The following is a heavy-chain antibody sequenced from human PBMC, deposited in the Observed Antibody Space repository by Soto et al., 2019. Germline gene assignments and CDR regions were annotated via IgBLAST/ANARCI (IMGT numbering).Heavy chain of an antibody. V-gene: IGHV4-34*01. D-gene: IGHD4-17*01. CDR2: INHSGST. CDR3: ARSRSCVTNDY. Sequence: QVQLQQWGAGLLKPSETLSLTCAVYGGSFSGYYWSWIRQPPGKGLEWIGEINHSGSTNYNPSLKSRVTISVDTSKSQFSLKLSSVTAADTAVYYCARSRSCVTNDYWGQGTLVTVSS. J-gene: IGHJ4*02. CDR1: GGSFSGYY.